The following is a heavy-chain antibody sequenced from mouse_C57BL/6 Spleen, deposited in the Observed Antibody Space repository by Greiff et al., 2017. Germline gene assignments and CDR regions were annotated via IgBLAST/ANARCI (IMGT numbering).Heavy chain of an antibody. CDR3: AGIYYDYENAMDY. V-gene: IGHV1-64*01. CDR1: GYTFTSYW. D-gene: IGHD2-4*01. Sequence: QVQLQQPGAELVKPGASVKLSCKASGYTFTSYWMHWVKQRPGQGLEWIGMIHPNSGSTNYNEKFKSKATLTVDKSSSTAYMQLSSLTSEDSAVYYCAGIYYDYENAMDYGGQGTSVTVSS. J-gene: IGHJ4*01. CDR2: IHPNSGST.